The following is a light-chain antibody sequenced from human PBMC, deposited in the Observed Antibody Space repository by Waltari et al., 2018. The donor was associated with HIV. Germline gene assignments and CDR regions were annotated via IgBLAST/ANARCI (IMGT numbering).Light chain of an antibody. CDR1: SSNIGNNY. CDR2: DNN. V-gene: IGLV1-51*01. Sequence: QSVLTQPPSVSAAPGQKVTISCSGSSSNIGNNYVSWYQQLPGTAPKLLIYDNNKRPSGIPDRFSVSKSGTSATLGITGLQTGDEADYYCGTWDSSLSGVFGGGTKLTVL. CDR3: GTWDSSLSGV. J-gene: IGLJ3*02.